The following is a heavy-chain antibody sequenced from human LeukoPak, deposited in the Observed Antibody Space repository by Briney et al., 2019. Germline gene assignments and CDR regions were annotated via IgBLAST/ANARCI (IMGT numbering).Heavy chain of an antibody. CDR1: GGTFSSYA. D-gene: IGHD4-17*01. J-gene: IGHJ5*02. CDR3: AREVRTVTTVRGFDP. V-gene: IGHV1-69*13. CDR2: IIPIFGTA. Sequence: SVKVSCKASGGTFSSYAISWVRQAPGQGLEWMGGIIPIFGTANYAQKFQGRVTITADESTSTAYMELSSLRSEDTAVYYCAREVRTVTTVRGFDPWGQGTLVTVSS.